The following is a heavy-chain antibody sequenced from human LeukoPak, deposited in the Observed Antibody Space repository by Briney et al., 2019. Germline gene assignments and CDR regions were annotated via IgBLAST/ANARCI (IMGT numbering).Heavy chain of an antibody. D-gene: IGHD2-2*01. Sequence: WETLSLTCAVYGGSFSGYYWSWIRQPPGKGLEWIGEINHSGSTNYNPSLKSRVTISVDTSKNQFSLKLSSVTAADTAVYYCARGMVPAASYYMDVWGKGTTVTVSS. CDR3: ARGMVPAASYYMDV. J-gene: IGHJ6*03. CDR2: INHSGST. V-gene: IGHV4-34*01. CDR1: GGSFSGYY.